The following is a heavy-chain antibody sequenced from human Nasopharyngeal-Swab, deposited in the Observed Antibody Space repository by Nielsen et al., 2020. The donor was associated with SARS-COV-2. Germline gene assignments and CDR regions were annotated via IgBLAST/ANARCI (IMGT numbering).Heavy chain of an antibody. V-gene: IGHV3-21*01. CDR1: GFTFSSYS. CDR3: APVQEQLVP. Sequence: GESLKISCAASGFTFSSYSMNWVRQAPGKGLEWVSSISSSSSYIYYADSVKGRFTISRDNGKNSLYLQMNSLRAEDTAVSYCAPVQEQLVPWGQGTLVTLS. CDR2: ISSSSSYI. J-gene: IGHJ4*02. D-gene: IGHD6-13*01.